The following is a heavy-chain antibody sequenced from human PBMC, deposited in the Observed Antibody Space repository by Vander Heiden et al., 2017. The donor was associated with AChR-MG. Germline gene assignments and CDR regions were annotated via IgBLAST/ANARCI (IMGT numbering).Heavy chain of an antibody. V-gene: IGHV3-30*18. CDR1: GFTFTTYG. Sequence: QVQLVESGGGVVQPGRSLRLSCAASGFTFTTYGMQWVRPAPGKGLEWVAVISHDGNDKYYAESVKGRFTISRDNSKNTLYLQMDSLRLEDTSVYYCANTQGGDWGQGTLVTVSS. J-gene: IGHJ4*02. CDR3: ANTQGGD. CDR2: ISHDGNDK.